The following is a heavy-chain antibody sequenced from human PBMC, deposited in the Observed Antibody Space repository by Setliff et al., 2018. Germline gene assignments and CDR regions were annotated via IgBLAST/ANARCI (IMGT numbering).Heavy chain of an antibody. CDR1: GDSISSRTHY. Sequence: SETLSLTCTVSGDSISSRTHYWSWIRQPAGKGLEWIGQVYTSSSTNYNPSLKSRLTISVDTSKNQFSLRLNSVTAADTAVYYCARGRNVAARLLDSWGQGARVTVSS. J-gene: IGHJ4*02. CDR2: VYTSSST. CDR3: ARGRNVAARLLDS. D-gene: IGHD6-6*01. V-gene: IGHV4-61*09.